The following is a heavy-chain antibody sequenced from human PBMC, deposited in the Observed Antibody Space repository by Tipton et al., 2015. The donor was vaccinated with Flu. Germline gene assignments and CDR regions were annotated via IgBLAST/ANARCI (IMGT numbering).Heavy chain of an antibody. CDR1: GYDFTSAW. J-gene: IGHJ3*02. V-gene: IGHV5-51*03. CDR3: ARRSALDAFDI. CDR2: IYPGDSDT. Sequence: VQRVQSGAEVKKPGESQTISCQGSGYDFTSAWIAWVRLTPGKGLEWIGTIYPGDSDTTYNPSFEGQVTISAAKFISTAYLQWSSLRTSDSAIYFCARRSALDAFDIWGQGTVLAVSP.